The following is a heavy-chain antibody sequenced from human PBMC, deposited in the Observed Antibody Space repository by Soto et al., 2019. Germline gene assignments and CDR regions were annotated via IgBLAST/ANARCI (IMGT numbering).Heavy chain of an antibody. CDR3: ARGAGVITSGGDY. V-gene: IGHV3-30-3*01. CDR2: ISYDGSNK. Sequence: QVQLVESGGGVVQPGRSLRLSCAASGFTFSSYAMHWVRQAPGKGLEWVAVISYDGSNKYYADSVKGRFTISRDNXKNTLYLQMNSLRAEDTAVYYCARGAGVITSGGDYWGQGTLVTVSS. D-gene: IGHD3-22*01. CDR1: GFTFSSYA. J-gene: IGHJ4*02.